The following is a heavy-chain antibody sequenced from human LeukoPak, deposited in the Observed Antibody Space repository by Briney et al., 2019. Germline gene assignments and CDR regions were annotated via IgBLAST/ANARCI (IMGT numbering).Heavy chain of an antibody. D-gene: IGHD6-6*01. CDR1: GGSFSGYY. V-gene: IGHV4-34*01. J-gene: IGHJ4*02. CDR2: INHSGST. Sequence: TPSETLSLTCAVYGGSFSGYYWSWIRQPPGKGLEWIGEINHSGSTNYNPSLKSRVTISVDTSKNQFSLKLSSVTAADTAVYYCARGRMDTIAARRNLDYWGQGTLVTVSS. CDR3: ARGRMDTIAARRNLDY.